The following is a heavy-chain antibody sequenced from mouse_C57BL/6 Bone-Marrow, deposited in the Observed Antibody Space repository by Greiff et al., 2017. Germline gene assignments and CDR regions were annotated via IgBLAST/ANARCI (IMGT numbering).Heavy chain of an antibody. Sequence: VQLQQPGAELVKPGASVKMSCKASGYTFTSYWITWVKQRPGQGLEWIGDIYPTSGRTNYNEKFKSKAILTVDTASNTAYMQLSSLTSEDSAVFYWAIAGPLCRSIDYWGQGTTLTVSS. D-gene: IGHD5-1*01. V-gene: IGHV1-55*01. J-gene: IGHJ2*01. CDR2: IYPTSGRT. CDR3: AIAGPLCRSIDY. CDR1: GYTFTSYW.